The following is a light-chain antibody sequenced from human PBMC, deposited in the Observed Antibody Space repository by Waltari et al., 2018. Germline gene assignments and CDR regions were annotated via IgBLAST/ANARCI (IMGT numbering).Light chain of an antibody. CDR2: GNS. V-gene: IGLV1-40*01. J-gene: IGLJ1*01. CDR3: QSYDSSPSGLYV. Sequence: QSVLTQPPSVSGAPGQRVTISCTGSSSNIGAGYDVHWYQQLPGTAPKLLIYGNSNRPSGVPDRFSGSKSGTSAALAITGLQAEDEADDYCQSYDSSPSGLYVFGTGTKVTVL. CDR1: SSNIGAGYD.